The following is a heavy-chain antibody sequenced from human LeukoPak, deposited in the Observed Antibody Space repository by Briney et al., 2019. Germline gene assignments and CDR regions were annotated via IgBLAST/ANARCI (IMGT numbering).Heavy chain of an antibody. Sequence: TSETLSLTCTVCGGSVRSGSYYWSWIRQPPGKRLEWIGYIYYSGSTNYNPSLKSRVTISVDTSKNQFSLKLSSVTAADTAVYYCARDGRDTAMVTKGFDYWGQGTLVTVSS. CDR3: ARDGRDTAMVTKGFDY. CDR1: GGSVRSGSYY. V-gene: IGHV4-61*01. D-gene: IGHD5-18*01. CDR2: IYYSGST. J-gene: IGHJ4*02.